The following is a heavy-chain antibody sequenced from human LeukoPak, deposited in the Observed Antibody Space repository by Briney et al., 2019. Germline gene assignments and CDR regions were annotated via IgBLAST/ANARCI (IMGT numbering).Heavy chain of an antibody. CDR1: GFTFSSYS. D-gene: IGHD2-2*01. Sequence: GGSLRLSCAASGFTFSSYSMNWVRQAPGKGLEWVSHISGSSSTIYYADSVKGRFTISRDNAKNSLYLQMNSLRAEDTAVYFCARLFLPAAAWGQGTQVTVSS. V-gene: IGHV3-48*01. CDR2: ISGSSSTI. J-gene: IGHJ5*02. CDR3: ARLFLPAAA.